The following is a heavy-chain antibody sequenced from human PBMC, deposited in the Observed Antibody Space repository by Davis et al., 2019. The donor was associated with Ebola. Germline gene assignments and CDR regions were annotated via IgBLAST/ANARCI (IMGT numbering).Heavy chain of an antibody. Sequence: GESLKISCAASGFTFSSYSMNWVRQAPGKGLEWVSYISSSSTIYYADSVKGRFTISRDNSKNTLYLQMNSLRAEDTAVYYCAKDIAAAGYYYYYGMDVWGQGTTVTVSS. CDR1: GFTFSSYS. V-gene: IGHV3-48*01. CDR2: ISSSSTI. D-gene: IGHD6-13*01. J-gene: IGHJ6*02. CDR3: AKDIAAAGYYYYYGMDV.